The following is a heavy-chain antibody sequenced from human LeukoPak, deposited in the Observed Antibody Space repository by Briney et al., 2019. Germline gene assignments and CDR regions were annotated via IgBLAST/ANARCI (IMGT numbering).Heavy chain of an antibody. Sequence: GSLRLSCAASRFIFSNFAMTWVRQAPGKGLEWVAIIGARFETFYADSVEGRFTISRDNSKNTVSLEMTSLRGEDSAIYFCAKRGPGTLAGSFDYWGQGRLVTVSS. CDR3: AKRGPGTLAGSFDY. J-gene: IGHJ4*02. CDR2: IGARFET. V-gene: IGHV3-23*01. CDR1: RFIFSNFA. D-gene: IGHD1/OR15-1a*01.